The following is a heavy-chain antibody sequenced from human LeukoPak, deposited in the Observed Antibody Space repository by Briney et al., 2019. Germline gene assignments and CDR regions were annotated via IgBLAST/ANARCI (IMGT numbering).Heavy chain of an antibody. Sequence: SETLSLTCTVSGGSISSSSNYWGWIRQPPGKGLEWIGSIYYNRNTYYNPSHKSRVTISVDTSKNQFSLKLSSVTAADTAVYYCAARLSQWLVSYYFHYWGQGTLVTVSS. CDR3: AARLSQWLVSYYFHY. CDR1: GGSISSSSNY. D-gene: IGHD6-19*01. CDR2: IYYNRNT. J-gene: IGHJ4*02. V-gene: IGHV4-39*01.